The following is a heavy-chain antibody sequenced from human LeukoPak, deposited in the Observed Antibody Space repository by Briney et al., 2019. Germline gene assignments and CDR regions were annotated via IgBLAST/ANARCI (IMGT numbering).Heavy chain of an antibody. CDR3: ARAHKGRDFRYFELLF. CDR2: IRQDGREK. CDR1: GFTFSTYR. J-gene: IGHJ4*02. V-gene: IGHV3-7*04. D-gene: IGHD3-9*01. Sequence: PGGSLRLSCAASGFTFSTYRMSWVRQAPGKGLEWVANIRQDGREKYYVDSVKGRFTISRDNAKNSLNLQMNTLRAEDTAVYYCARAHKGRDFRYFELLFWGQGTLVTVSS.